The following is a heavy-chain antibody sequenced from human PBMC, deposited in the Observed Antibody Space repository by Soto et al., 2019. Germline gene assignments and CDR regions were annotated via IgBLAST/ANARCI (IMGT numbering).Heavy chain of an antibody. Sequence: QLQLQESGPGLVKPSETLSLTCTVSGVSISSSNYHWGWIRQPPGKGLEGIGSIYYTGSTHYNPSLRGRVTVSSDTSKTRFPLRLSSVIAADTAVYYCARHEFHSQISVTYLAYWGQGPLVTVSS. CDR2: IYYTGST. V-gene: IGHV4-39*01. CDR3: ARHEFHSQISVTYLAY. D-gene: IGHD3-10*01. CDR1: GVSISSSNYH. J-gene: IGHJ4*02.